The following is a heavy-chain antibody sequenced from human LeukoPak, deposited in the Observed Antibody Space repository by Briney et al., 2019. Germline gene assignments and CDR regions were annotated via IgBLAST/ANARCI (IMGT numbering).Heavy chain of an antibody. CDR2: INTNTGNP. Sequence: ASVKVSCKASGYTFTSYAMNWVRQAPGQGLEWMGWINTNTGNPTYAQGFTGRFVFSLDTSVSTAYLQISSLKAEDTAVYYCARAHTGIRGAIITFYGFDYWGQGTLVTVS. CDR3: ARAHTGIRGAIITFYGFDY. CDR1: GYTFTSYA. D-gene: IGHD3-10*01. V-gene: IGHV7-4-1*02. J-gene: IGHJ4*02.